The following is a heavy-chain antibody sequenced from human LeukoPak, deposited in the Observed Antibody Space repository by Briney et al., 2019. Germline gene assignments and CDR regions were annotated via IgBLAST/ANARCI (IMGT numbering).Heavy chain of an antibody. CDR1: EFTFSSYA. J-gene: IGHJ4*02. V-gene: IGHV3-30*18. Sequence: PGRSLRLSCAASEFTFSSYAMHWVRQAPGKGLEWVAFISYHGSNKYYADSVKGRFTISRDNSKNTLFLQMNSLRAEDTAVYYCAKNTHAYAEIFDYWGQGTLVTVSS. D-gene: IGHD2-2*01. CDR2: ISYHGSNK. CDR3: AKNTHAYAEIFDY.